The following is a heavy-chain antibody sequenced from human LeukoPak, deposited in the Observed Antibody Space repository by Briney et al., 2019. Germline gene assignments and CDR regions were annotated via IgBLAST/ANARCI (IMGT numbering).Heavy chain of an antibody. D-gene: IGHD3-10*01. CDR2: ISSSSSYI. V-gene: IGHV3-21*01. Sequence: GGSLRLSCAASGFTFSSYSMNWVRQAPGKGLEWVSSISSSSSYIYYADSVKGRFTISRDNAKNSLYLQMNSLRAEDTAVYYCARDHKGFTYGGYYYYGMDVWGQGTTVTVSS. CDR1: GFTFSSYS. J-gene: IGHJ6*02. CDR3: ARDHKGFTYGGYYYYGMDV.